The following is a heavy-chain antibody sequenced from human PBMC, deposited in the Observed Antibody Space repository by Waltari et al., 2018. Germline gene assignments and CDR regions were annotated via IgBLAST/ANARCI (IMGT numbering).Heavy chain of an antibody. CDR2: VYYTGTT. V-gene: IGHV4-39*01. CDR1: GDIVLGTDYC. J-gene: IGHJ4*02. CDR3: ARQSSHAFDS. Sequence: QLQLQESGPGQVKPSETLSPVCAVSGDIVLGTDYCWGWVRQPPGKGLEWIGSVYYTGTTFYNPSLKSRVTISLDTSKKQFSLTLQSVTATDTAVYYCARQSSHAFDSWGQGILVSVSS.